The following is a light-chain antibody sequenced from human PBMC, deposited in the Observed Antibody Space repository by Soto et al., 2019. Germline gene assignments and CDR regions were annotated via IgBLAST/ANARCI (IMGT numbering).Light chain of an antibody. J-gene: IGLJ2*01. CDR1: SSNIGSNT. V-gene: IGLV1-44*01. CDR3: AAWDDSLSGPV. CDR2: SNN. Sequence: QSVLTQRPSASGTPEQRVTISCSGRSSNIGSNTVNWDQQLPGTAPKLLIYSNNKRPSGVPDQFSVYKPGTSASLSIGGLTSADEADYYCAAWDDSLSGPVFGGGTQLT.